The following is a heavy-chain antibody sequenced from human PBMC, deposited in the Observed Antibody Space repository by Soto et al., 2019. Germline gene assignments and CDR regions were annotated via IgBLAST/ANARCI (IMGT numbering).Heavy chain of an antibody. V-gene: IGHV1-69*02. CDR1: GGTFSSYT. Sequence: GASVKVSCKASGGTFSSYTISWVRQAPGQGLEWMGRIIPILGIANYAQKFQDRVTITADKSTSTAYMELSSLRSEDTAVYYCARVGSSSSLETLLDYWGQGTLVTVSS. CDR3: ARVGSSSSLETLLDY. CDR2: IIPILGIA. J-gene: IGHJ4*02. D-gene: IGHD6-6*01.